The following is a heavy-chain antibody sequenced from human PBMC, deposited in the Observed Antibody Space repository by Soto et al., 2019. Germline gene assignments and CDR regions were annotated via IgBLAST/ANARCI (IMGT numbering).Heavy chain of an antibody. V-gene: IGHV3-7*03. J-gene: IGHJ4*02. CDR2: INGDGTET. Sequence: EVQLVVSGGGLVQPGGSLRLSCAASGFTFSNYWMPWVRHSPAKGLEWVATINGDGTETYYGVSVHGRFTISRDNAKNSLFLRLNTLRDEDTAVYYCVRARIDYWGQGTLVTVS. CDR1: GFTFSNYW. CDR3: VRARIDY.